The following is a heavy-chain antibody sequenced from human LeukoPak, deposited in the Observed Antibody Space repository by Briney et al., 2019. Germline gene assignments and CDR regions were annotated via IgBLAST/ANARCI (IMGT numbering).Heavy chain of an antibody. Sequence: SDPVSLICCLWGGSISINPYYWRWSRQPPAGGVLWIESMCSSQSLYYNPSLKSRVSISVDTSKNQFSLMVSSVTAADTSIYYCARHGYCNTTTCPFVVGPPNYSIAYWGEGTLVTVSS. CDR2: MCSSQSL. V-gene: IGHV4-39*01. CDR1: GGSISINPYY. J-gene: IGHJ4*02. D-gene: IGHD2-2*03. CDR3: ARHGYCNTTTCPFVVGPPNYSIAY.